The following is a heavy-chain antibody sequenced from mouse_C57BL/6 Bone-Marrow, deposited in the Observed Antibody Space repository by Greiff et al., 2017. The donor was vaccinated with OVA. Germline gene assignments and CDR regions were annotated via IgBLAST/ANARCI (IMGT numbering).Heavy chain of an antibody. CDR2: IHPNSGST. CDR1: GYTFTSYW. V-gene: IGHV1-64*01. J-gene: IGHJ3*01. Sequence: VQLQQPGAELVKPGASVKLSCKASGYTFTSYWMHWVKQRPGQGLEWIGMIHPNSGSTNYNEKFKSKATLTVDKSSSTAYMQLSSLTSEDSAVYYCARERSYYYGSSSWFAYWGQGTLVTVSA. D-gene: IGHD1-1*01. CDR3: ARERSYYYGSSSWFAY.